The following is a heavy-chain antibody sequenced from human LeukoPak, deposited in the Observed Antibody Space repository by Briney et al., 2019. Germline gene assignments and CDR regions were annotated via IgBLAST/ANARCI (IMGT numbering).Heavy chain of an antibody. J-gene: IGHJ4*02. CDR1: GFTFSSYA. CDR3: ARVGYDFWSGYEYYFDY. Sequence: GGSLRLSCAASGFTFSSYAMHWVRQAPGKGLEWVAVISYDGSNKYYADSVKGRFTISRDNSKNTLYLQMNSLRAEDTAVYYCARVGYDFWSGYEYYFDYWGQGTLVTVSS. CDR2: ISYDGSNK. D-gene: IGHD3-3*01. V-gene: IGHV3-30-3*01.